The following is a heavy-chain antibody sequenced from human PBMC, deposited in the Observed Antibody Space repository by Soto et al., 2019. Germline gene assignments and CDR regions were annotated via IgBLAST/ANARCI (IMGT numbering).Heavy chain of an antibody. CDR3: ARDRIHSSGWPPGYYYGMDV. D-gene: IGHD6-19*01. CDR2: IIPIFGTA. CDR1: GGTFSSYA. J-gene: IGHJ6*02. V-gene: IGHV1-69*13. Sequence: GASVKVSCKASGGTFSSYAISWVRQAPGQGLEWMGGIIPIFGTANYAQKFQGRVTITADESTSTAYMELSSLRSEDTAVYYCARDRIHSSGWPPGYYYGMDVWGQGTTVTVSS.